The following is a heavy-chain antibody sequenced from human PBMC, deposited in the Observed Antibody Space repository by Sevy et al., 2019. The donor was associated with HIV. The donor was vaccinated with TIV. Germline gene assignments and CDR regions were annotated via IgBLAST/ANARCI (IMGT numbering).Heavy chain of an antibody. CDR3: RYNCNDLLSYYFDY. Sequence: GGSLRLSCAASGFTFSSYAMSWVRQAPGKGLEWVSAISGSGGSTYYADSVKGRFTISRDNSKNTLYLQMNSLRAEDTAVYYCRYNCNDLLSYYFDYWGQGTLVTVSS. V-gene: IGHV3-23*01. D-gene: IGHD1-1*01. CDR2: ISGSGGST. J-gene: IGHJ4*02. CDR1: GFTFSSYA.